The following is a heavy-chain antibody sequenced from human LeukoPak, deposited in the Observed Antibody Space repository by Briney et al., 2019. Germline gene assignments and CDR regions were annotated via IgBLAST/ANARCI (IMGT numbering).Heavy chain of an antibody. D-gene: IGHD1-1*01. CDR1: GFTFSSYA. Sequence: GGSLRLSCTASGFTFSSYAMSWVRQAPGKGLEWDSAISGSGGSTYYADSVKGRFTISRDNSKNTLYLQMNSLRAEDTAVYYCAEALSGPGGPYYFDYWGQGTLVTVSS. J-gene: IGHJ4*02. CDR3: AEALSGPGGPYYFDY. CDR2: ISGSGGST. V-gene: IGHV3-23*01.